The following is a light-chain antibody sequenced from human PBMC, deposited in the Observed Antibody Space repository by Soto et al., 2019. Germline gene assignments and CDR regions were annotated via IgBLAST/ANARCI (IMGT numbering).Light chain of an antibody. CDR2: EVS. CDR3: SSYAGTNAVV. V-gene: IGLV2-8*01. J-gene: IGLJ2*01. Sequence: QSALTQPPSASGSPGQSVTISCTGTSSDVGGYNYVSWYQQHPGKAPKLMISEVSKRPSGVPDRFSGSKSGNTASLTVSGLQAEDEADYYCSSYAGTNAVVFGGGTKVPVL. CDR1: SSDVGGYNY.